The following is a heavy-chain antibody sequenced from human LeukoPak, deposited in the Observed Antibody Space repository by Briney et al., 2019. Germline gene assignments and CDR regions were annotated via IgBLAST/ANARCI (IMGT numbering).Heavy chain of an antibody. CDR2: VNSDGSWT. Sequence: GGSLRLSCAASGNYWMHWVRQAPGKGLVWVSHVNSDGSWTSHADSVKGRFTISKDNAKNTVYLQMNNLRTEDTSVYYCVSFYETNWGRGTLVTVSS. V-gene: IGHV3-74*01. D-gene: IGHD2-2*01. CDR1: GNYW. J-gene: IGHJ4*02. CDR3: VSFYETN.